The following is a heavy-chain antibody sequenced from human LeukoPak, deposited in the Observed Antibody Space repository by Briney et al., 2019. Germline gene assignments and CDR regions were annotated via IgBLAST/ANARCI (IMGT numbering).Heavy chain of an antibody. V-gene: IGHV7-4-1*02. CDR2: INTNSGNP. D-gene: IGHD2-21*02. J-gene: IGHJ4*02. Sequence: GASVKVSCKASVYTFTSYAMNWVRQAPGQGLDWMGWINTNSGNPTFAQGFTGRFVFSLDTSVSAEYLEIRSLKAEDTAVYYCARVVGCGGDCYSGISDYWGQGTLVTVSS. CDR3: ARVVGCGGDCYSGISDY. CDR1: VYTFTSYA.